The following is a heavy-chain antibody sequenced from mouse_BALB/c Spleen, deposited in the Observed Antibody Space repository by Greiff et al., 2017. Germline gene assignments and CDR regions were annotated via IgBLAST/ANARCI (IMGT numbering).Heavy chain of an antibody. Sequence: VQLKESGPGLVKPSQSLSLTCTVTGYSITSDYAWNWIRQFPGNKLEWMGYISYSGSTSYNPSLKSRISITRDTSKNQFFLQLNSVTTEDTATYYCARYIYYGSSPYFDYWGQGTTLTVSS. J-gene: IGHJ2*01. CDR1: GYSITSDYA. CDR3: ARYIYYGSSPYFDY. D-gene: IGHD1-1*01. V-gene: IGHV3-2*02. CDR2: ISYSGST.